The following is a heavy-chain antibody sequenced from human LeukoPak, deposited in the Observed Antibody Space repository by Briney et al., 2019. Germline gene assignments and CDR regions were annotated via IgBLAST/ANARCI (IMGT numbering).Heavy chain of an antibody. CDR1: GGSISSYY. CDR2: MYVSGTT. V-gene: IGHV4-4*07. J-gene: IGHJ6*02. Sequence: SETLSLTCTVSGGSISSYYWTWVRQPAGKGPEWIGRMYVSGTTNYNPSLKSRVTMSVDTSKNQFSLKLTSVTAADTAVYYCASENYYDSSGYSEGLDVWGQGTTVTVSS. CDR3: ASENYYDSSGYSEGLDV. D-gene: IGHD3-22*01.